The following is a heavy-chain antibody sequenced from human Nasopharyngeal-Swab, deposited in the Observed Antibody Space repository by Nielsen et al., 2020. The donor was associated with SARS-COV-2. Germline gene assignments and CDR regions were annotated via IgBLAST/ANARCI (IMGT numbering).Heavy chain of an antibody. J-gene: IGHJ6*02. Sequence: GESLKISCAASGFTFSSYWMHWVRQAPGKGLVWVSRINSDGSSTSYADSVKGRFTISRDNAKNTLYLQMNSLRDDDTAVYYCARVQSSSWYVFVSLYYYGMDVWGQGTTVTVSS. CDR1: GFTFSSYW. CDR2: INSDGSST. D-gene: IGHD6-13*01. V-gene: IGHV3-74*01. CDR3: ARVQSSSWYVFVSLYYYGMDV.